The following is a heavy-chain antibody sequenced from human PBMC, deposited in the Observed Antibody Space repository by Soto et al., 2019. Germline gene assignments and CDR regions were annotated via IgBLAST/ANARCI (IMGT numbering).Heavy chain of an antibody. V-gene: IGHV4-31*03. Sequence: QVQLQESGPGLVKPSQTLSLTCTVSGGSISSGGYYWSWIRQHPGKGLEWIGYIYYSGSTYYNPSLQSRVTISVNTSKKQFSLKLSSVTAADTAVYYCARGDDFWSGYYTTFDYWGQGTLVTVSS. J-gene: IGHJ4*02. CDR3: ARGDDFWSGYYTTFDY. D-gene: IGHD3-3*01. CDR1: GGSISSGGYY. CDR2: IYYSGST.